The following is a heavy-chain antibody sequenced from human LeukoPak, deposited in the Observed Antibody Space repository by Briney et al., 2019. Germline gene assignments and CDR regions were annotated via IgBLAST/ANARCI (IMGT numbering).Heavy chain of an antibody. CDR2: ISAYNGNT. D-gene: IGHD1-20*01. CDR1: GYTFASYG. CDR3: ARAVTGTTGAYYYYMDV. V-gene: IGHV1-18*01. J-gene: IGHJ6*03. Sequence: GASVKVSCKASGYTFASYGISWVRQAPGQGLEWMGWISAYNGNTNYAQKLQGRVTMTTDTSTSTAYMELRSLRSDDTAVYYCARAVTGTTGAYYYYMDVRGKGTTVTVSS.